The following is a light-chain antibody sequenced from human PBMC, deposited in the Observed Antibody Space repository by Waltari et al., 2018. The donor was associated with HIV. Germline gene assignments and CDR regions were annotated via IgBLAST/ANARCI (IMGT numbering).Light chain of an antibody. V-gene: IGLV4-69*01. J-gene: IGLJ3*02. CDR1: IGHRSYA. CDR3: QAWGSGIRGW. CDR2: LTTNGSL. Sequence: QLVLTQSPSASASLGASIKLTCTMNIGHRSYAIAWHQQHPGKGPRFLLRLTTNGSLTKGDGIPDRLQGSISWAGRSLTIPNPRSEDEADYERQAWGSGIRGWFGGGTKLP.